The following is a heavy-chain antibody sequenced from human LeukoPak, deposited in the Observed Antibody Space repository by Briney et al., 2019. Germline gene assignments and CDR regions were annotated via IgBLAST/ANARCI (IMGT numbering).Heavy chain of an antibody. CDR3: ARGGASTTSDYYYYYYGMDV. V-gene: IGHV4-4*07. CDR1: GGSISSYY. Sequence: SETLSLTCTVSGGSISSYYWSWIRQPAGKGLEWIGRIYTGGSTNYNPSLKSRVTMSLDTSKNQFSLKLSSVTAADTAVYYCARGGASTTSDYYYYYYGMDVWGQGTTVTVSS. D-gene: IGHD2-2*01. CDR2: IYTGGST. J-gene: IGHJ6*02.